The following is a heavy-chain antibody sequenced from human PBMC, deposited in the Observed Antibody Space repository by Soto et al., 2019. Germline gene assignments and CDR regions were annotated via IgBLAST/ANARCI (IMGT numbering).Heavy chain of an antibody. CDR2: IYYSGST. V-gene: IGHV4-31*03. CDR3: ARENYYDSSGYPYYFDY. Sequence: SETLSLTCTVSGGSISSGGYYWSWIRQHPGKGLEWIGYIYYSGSTYYNPSLKSRVTISVDTSKNQFSLKLSSVTAADTAVYYCARENYYDSSGYPYYFDYWGQGTLVTVSS. J-gene: IGHJ4*02. CDR1: GGSISSGGYY. D-gene: IGHD3-22*01.